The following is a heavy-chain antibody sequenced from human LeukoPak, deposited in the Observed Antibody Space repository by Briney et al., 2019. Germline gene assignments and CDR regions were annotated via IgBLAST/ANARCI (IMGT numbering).Heavy chain of an antibody. V-gene: IGHV1-69*01. CDR1: GGTFSSYA. Sequence: SVKVSCKASGGTFSSYAISWVRQAPGQGLEWMGGIIPIFGTANYAQKFQGRVTITADESTSTAYMELSSLRSEDTAVYYCSAQPLGYCSSTSCYTGDYWGQGTLVTVSS. J-gene: IGHJ4*02. CDR2: IIPIFGTA. D-gene: IGHD2-2*02. CDR3: SAQPLGYCSSTSCYTGDY.